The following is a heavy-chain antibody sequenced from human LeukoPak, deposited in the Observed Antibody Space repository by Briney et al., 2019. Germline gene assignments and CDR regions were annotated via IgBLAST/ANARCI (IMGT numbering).Heavy chain of an antibody. Sequence: GGSLRLSCAASGFTFSSYSMNWVRQAPGKGLEWVSYISSSSSTIYYADSVKGRFTISRDNAKNSLYLQMNSLRAEDTAVYYCAREPGLRYFDWFEEGAFDIWGQGTMVTVSS. D-gene: IGHD3-9*01. CDR2: ISSSSSTI. V-gene: IGHV3-48*01. J-gene: IGHJ3*02. CDR3: AREPGLRYFDWFEEGAFDI. CDR1: GFTFSSYS.